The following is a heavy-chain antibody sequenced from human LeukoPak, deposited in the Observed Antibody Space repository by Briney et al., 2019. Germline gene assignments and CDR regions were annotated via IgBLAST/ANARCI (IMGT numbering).Heavy chain of an antibody. V-gene: IGHV3-30-3*01. CDR3: ARANRPFHTSGWYKDY. D-gene: IGHD6-19*01. CDR1: GFTFSSYA. CDR2: ISYGGSGQ. Sequence: QPGRSLRLSCAASGFTFSSYAMHWVRQAPGKGLEWVALISYGGSGQYYTESVKGRFTISRDNSKNTLYLQVNSLRVEDTAVYYCARANRPFHTSGWYKDYWGQGTLVTVSS. J-gene: IGHJ4*02.